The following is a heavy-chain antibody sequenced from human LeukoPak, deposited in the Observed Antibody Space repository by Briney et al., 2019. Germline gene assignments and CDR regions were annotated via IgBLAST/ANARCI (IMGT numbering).Heavy chain of an antibody. CDR2: ISAFHGNT. CDR3: ARDGHLGYCTNGVCYYVDY. J-gene: IGHJ4*02. D-gene: IGHD2-8*01. Sequence: ASVKVSCKASGYTFSNYGINWVRQVTGQGLEWMGWISAFHGNTNYAQKFQGRVTMTTDTSASTAFMELRSLRSDDTAVYYCARDGHLGYCTNGVCYYVDYWGQGTLVTVSS. CDR1: GYTFSNYG. V-gene: IGHV1-18*01.